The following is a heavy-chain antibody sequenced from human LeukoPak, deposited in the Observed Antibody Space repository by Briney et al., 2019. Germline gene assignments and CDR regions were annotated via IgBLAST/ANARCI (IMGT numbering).Heavy chain of an antibody. CDR3: ARLRIVVPAAIERGNFDY. CDR2: INHSGST. J-gene: IGHJ4*02. D-gene: IGHD2-2*02. Sequence: SETLSLTCAVYGGSFSGYYWSWIRQPPGKGLEWIGEINHSGSTNYNPSLKSRVTISVDTSKNQFSLKLSSVTAADTAVYYCARLRIVVPAAIERGNFDYWGQGTLVTVSS. V-gene: IGHV4-34*01. CDR1: GGSFSGYY.